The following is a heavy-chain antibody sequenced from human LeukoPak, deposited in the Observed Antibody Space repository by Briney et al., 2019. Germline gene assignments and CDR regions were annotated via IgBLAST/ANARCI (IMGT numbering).Heavy chain of an antibody. CDR3: ARISSSWHRFDY. J-gene: IGHJ4*02. CDR2: IRYDGSNK. Sequence: GGSLRLSCAASGFTFSSYGMHWVRQAPGKGLEWVAFIRYDGSNKYYADSVKGRFTISRDNSKNTLYLQMNSLRAEDTAVYYYARISSSWHRFDYWGQGTLVTVSS. D-gene: IGHD6-13*01. V-gene: IGHV3-30*02. CDR1: GFTFSSYG.